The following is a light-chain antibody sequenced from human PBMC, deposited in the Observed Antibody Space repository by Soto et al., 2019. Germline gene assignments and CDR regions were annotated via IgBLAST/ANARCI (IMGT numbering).Light chain of an antibody. CDR1: SSDVGGYNY. Sequence: QPASVSGSPGQSITISCTGTSSDVGGYNYVSWYQQHPGKAPKLMIYEVSNRPSGVSNRFSGSKSVNTASLTISGLQAADEADYYCSSYTSSSTVVFGGGTKLTV. CDR2: EVS. V-gene: IGLV2-14*01. J-gene: IGLJ2*01. CDR3: SSYTSSSTVV.